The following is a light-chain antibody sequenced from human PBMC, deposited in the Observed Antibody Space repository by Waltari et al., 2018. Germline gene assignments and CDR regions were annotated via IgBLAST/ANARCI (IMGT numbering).Light chain of an antibody. CDR2: LGS. CDR1: QSPLHSNGYNY. J-gene: IGKJ3*01. V-gene: IGKV2-28*01. Sequence: DIVMTQSPLSLPVTPGEPASISCRSSQSPLHSNGYNYLDWYLRKPGQSPQLLIYLGSNRASGVPDRFSGSGSGTDFTLKISRVEAEDVGVYYCMQALQTPFTFGPGTKVDIK. CDR3: MQALQTPFT.